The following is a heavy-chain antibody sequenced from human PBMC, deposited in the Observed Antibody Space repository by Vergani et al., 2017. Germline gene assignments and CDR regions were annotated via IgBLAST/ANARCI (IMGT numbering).Heavy chain of an antibody. CDR3: TTDPRYCGDGSCYWLRDHHYYGMDV. Sequence: EVQLVESGGGIVKPGGSLRLSCVASGFSFRNAWMNWVRRTPGKGLEWVGRIKSTFDRGTTDYAAAVKGRFTISREDSNNTLFLQMNGLKTEDIGVYYCTTDPRYCGDGSCYWLRDHHYYGMDVWGQGTTVTVSS. CDR1: GFSFRNAW. D-gene: IGHD2-21*01. CDR2: IKSTFDRGTT. V-gene: IGHV3-15*07. J-gene: IGHJ6*02.